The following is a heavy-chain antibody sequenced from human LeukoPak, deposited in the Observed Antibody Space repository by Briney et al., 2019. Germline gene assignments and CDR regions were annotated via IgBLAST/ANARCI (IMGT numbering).Heavy chain of an antibody. D-gene: IGHD5-24*01. CDR1: GFTFSNYW. Sequence: PGGSLRLSCAASGFTFSNYWMSWVRQAPGKGLEWVANIKEDGSEKYYVDSVKGRFTISRDNAKNSLYLQRNSLRAEDTAVYYCARMAGLSWFDHWGQGTLVTVSS. J-gene: IGHJ5*02. CDR2: IKEDGSEK. V-gene: IGHV3-7*01. CDR3: ARMAGLSWFDH.